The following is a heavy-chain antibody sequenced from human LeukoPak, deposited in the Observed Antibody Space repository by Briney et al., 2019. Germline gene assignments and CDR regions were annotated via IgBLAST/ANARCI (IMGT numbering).Heavy chain of an antibody. D-gene: IGHD4-17*01. CDR1: GYTFTNFG. CDR3: ARDRDYGDYNTQDLFVY. V-gene: IGHV1-18*01. J-gene: IGHJ4*02. Sequence: SVKVSCKASGYTFTNFGISWVRQAPGQGLEWMGWISAYNGNTNYAQRLQGRVTMTTDTSTSTAYMELRSLRSDDTAVYYCARDRDYGDYNTQDLFVYWGQGTLVTVSS. CDR2: ISAYNGNT.